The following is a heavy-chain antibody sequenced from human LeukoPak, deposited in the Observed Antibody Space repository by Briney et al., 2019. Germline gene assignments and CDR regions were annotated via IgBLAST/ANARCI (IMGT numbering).Heavy chain of an antibody. CDR1: GFTSTYS. Sequence: PGGSLRLSCAASGFTSTYSMNWVRQAPGKGLEWVASISYSSSYISYAESVKGRFTISRDNAKNSLYLQMNSLRAEDTAVYYCARGGGSGSYYLSDYWGQGTLVTVSS. D-gene: IGHD1-26*01. J-gene: IGHJ4*02. V-gene: IGHV3-21*01. CDR3: ARGGGSGSYYLSDY. CDR2: ISYSSSYI.